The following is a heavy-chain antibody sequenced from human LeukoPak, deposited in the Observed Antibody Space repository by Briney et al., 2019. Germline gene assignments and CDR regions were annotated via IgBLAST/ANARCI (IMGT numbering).Heavy chain of an antibody. V-gene: IGHV3-48*04. D-gene: IGHD4-23*01. CDR2: ISRGSDTI. J-gene: IGHJ4*02. CDR3: ARGDYGGNSADY. CDR1: GFTFSSYN. Sequence: PGGSLRLSCAASGFTFSSYNMIWVRQAPGKGLEWVSYISRGSDTIYYAESVRGRVTISRDNAKNSVYLQMSSLRAEDTAVYYCARGDYGGNSADYWGQGTLVTVSS.